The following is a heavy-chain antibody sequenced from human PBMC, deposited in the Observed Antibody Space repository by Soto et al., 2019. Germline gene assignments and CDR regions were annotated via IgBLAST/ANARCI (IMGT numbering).Heavy chain of an antibody. Sequence: EVQLLESGGDVVRPGGSLRLSCAASGFTFSSYAMGWVRQAPGKGLEWVAGVSRAGTYTFYADSVRGRFSISRDNSRDKVDLYMKALRGDDTAVYFCVKYTVTEALGESWGQGTLVSVSS. CDR3: VKYTVTEALGES. CDR2: VSRAGTYT. CDR1: GFTFSSYA. J-gene: IGHJ5*02. V-gene: IGHV3-23*01. D-gene: IGHD3-16*01.